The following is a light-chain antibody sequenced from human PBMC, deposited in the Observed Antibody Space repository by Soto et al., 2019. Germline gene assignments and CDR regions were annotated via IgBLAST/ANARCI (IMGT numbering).Light chain of an antibody. CDR1: QSVRSS. Sequence: EIVLTQSPATLSLSPGERATLSCRASQSVRSSLAWYQQKPDQAPRLLIYDASNRATGIPARFSGSGSGTDFTLTISRLEPEDFAVYYCQQRSDWPVTFGPATKVDSK. CDR3: QQRSDWPVT. J-gene: IGKJ3*01. V-gene: IGKV3-11*01. CDR2: DAS.